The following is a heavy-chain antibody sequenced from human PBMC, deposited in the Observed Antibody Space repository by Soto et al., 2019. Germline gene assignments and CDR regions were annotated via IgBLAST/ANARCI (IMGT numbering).Heavy chain of an antibody. CDR3: PRLPSFYVISGYLGYYYGMVV. Sequence: SETLSLTCTVSGGSISSGDYYWSWIRQPPGKGLEWIGYIYYSGSTYYNPSLKSRVTISVDTSKNQFSLKLSSVTAAVTAVYFFPRLPSFYVISGYLGYYYGMVVWGQGTTAT. D-gene: IGHD3-22*01. CDR2: IYYSGST. CDR1: GGSISSGDYY. V-gene: IGHV4-30-4*01. J-gene: IGHJ6*02.